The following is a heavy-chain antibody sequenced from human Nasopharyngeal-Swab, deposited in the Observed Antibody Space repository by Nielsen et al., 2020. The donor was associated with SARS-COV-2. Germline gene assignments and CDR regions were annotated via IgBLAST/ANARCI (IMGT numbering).Heavy chain of an antibody. J-gene: IGHJ3*02. V-gene: IGHV3-33*01. D-gene: IGHD3-22*01. CDR3: ARDSPGTDSSGYDDAFDI. CDR2: IWYDGSNK. Sequence: GESLKISCAASGFTFSSYGMHWVRQAPGKGLEWVAVIWYDGSNKYYADSVKGRFTISRDNSKNTLYLQMNSLRAEDTAVYYCARDSPGTDSSGYDDAFDIWGQWTMVTVSS. CDR1: GFTFSSYG.